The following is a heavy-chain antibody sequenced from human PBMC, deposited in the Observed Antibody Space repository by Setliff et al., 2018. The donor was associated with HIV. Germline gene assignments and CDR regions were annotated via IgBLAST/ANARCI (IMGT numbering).Heavy chain of an antibody. CDR1: GGSISSGTSY. J-gene: IGHJ4*02. CDR2: IYTSGST. D-gene: IGHD3-16*02. V-gene: IGHV4-61*02. CDR3: ARETYDYVWGTYRYRPRHFDY. Sequence: SETLSLTCTVSGGSISSGTSYWSWIRQPAEKGLEWIGRIYTSGSTNYNPSLNSRVSISVDTSKNRFSLKLSSVTAADTAVYYCARETYDYVWGTYRYRPRHFDYWGQGTLVTVSS.